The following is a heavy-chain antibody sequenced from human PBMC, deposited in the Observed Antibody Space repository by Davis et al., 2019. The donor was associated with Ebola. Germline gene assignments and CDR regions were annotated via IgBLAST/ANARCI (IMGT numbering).Heavy chain of an antibody. J-gene: IGHJ4*02. CDR2: INPNSGGT. CDR1: GYTFTGYY. V-gene: IGHV1-2*04. CDR3: ARDRGMITFGGTLDY. Sequence: ASVKVSCKASGYTFTGYYMHWVRQAPGQGLEWMGWINPNSGGTNYAKKFQGWVTMTRDTSISTAYMELRSLRSDDTAVYYCARDRGMITFGGTLDYWGQGTLVTVSS. D-gene: IGHD3-16*01.